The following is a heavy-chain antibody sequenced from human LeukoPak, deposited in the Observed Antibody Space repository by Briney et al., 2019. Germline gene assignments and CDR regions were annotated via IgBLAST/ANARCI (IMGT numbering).Heavy chain of an antibody. D-gene: IGHD3-10*01. CDR2: ISWNSGSI. J-gene: IGHJ3*02. CDR3: AKDIRASNDAFDI. V-gene: IGHV3-9*01. CDR1: GFTFDDYA. Sequence: GGSLRLSCAASGFTFDDYAMHWVRHAPGRGLEWVSGISWNSGSIGYADSVKGRFTISRDNAKNSLYLQMNSLRAEDTALYYCAKDIRASNDAFDIWGQGTMVTVSS.